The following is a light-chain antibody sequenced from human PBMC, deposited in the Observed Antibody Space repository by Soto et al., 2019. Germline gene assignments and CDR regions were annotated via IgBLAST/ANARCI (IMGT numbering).Light chain of an antibody. J-gene: IGKJ1*01. CDR1: QVINNY. V-gene: IGKV1-39*01. CDR2: AAS. Sequence: DIQMTQSPSSLSASVGDRVTITCRASQVINNYLNWYQLKPGRAPKFLIFAASTLQSGVPSRCSGSGSGTDFTLTISSLQPEDFATYYCQQSYSTPPAFGQGTKVEI. CDR3: QQSYSTPPA.